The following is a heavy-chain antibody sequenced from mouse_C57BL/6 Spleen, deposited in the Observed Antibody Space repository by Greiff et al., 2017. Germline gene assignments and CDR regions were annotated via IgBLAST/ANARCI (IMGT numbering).Heavy chain of an antibody. CDR2: INPYNGGT. J-gene: IGHJ1*03. D-gene: IGHD1-1*01. Sequence: VQLQQSGPVLVKPGASVKMSCKASGYTFTDYYMNWVKQSHGKSLEWIGVINPYNGGTSYNQKFKGKATLTVDKSSSTAYMELNSLTSEDSAVXDCARSGTTVVARYFDVWGTGTTVTVSS. V-gene: IGHV1-19*01. CDR3: ARSGTTVVARYFDV. CDR1: GYTFTDYY.